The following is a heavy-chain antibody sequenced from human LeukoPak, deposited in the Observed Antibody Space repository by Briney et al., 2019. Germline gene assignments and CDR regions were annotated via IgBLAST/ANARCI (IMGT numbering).Heavy chain of an antibody. J-gene: IGHJ1*01. Sequence: GGSLRLSCAASGFTFSTYAMSWVRQVPGKGLEWVSGISNTAGFTYYADSVKGRFTISRDNSKNTLYLQMNSLRAEDTAVYYCAKDLYYYDSSGSANAEYFQHWGQGTLVTVSS. CDR2: ISNTAGFT. V-gene: IGHV3-23*01. D-gene: IGHD3-22*01. CDR3: AKDLYYYDSSGSANAEYFQH. CDR1: GFTFSTYA.